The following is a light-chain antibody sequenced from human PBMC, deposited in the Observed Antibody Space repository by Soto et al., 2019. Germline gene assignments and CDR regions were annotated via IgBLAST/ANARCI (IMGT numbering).Light chain of an antibody. J-gene: IGKJ4*01. CDR3: QQYNNWPLT. CDR2: GAS. Sequence: EIVMTQSPVTLSVSPGERATLSCRAGQSVSDDLAWYQQKPGQAPRLLIYGASTRATGIPARFSGSGSGTEFTLTISSLQSEDFAVYYYQQYNNWPLTFGGGTKVDIK. CDR1: QSVSDD. V-gene: IGKV3D-15*01.